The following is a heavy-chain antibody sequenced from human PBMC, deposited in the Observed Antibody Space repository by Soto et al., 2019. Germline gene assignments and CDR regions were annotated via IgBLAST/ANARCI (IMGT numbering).Heavy chain of an antibody. CDR2: INPATGAA. V-gene: IGHV1-2*07. D-gene: IGHD3-3*01. CDR3: ARGGGVGVAGSAAFDM. J-gene: IGHJ3*02. CDR1: GYPVTAYY. Sequence: QLHLVQSGAVVKKPGASVTVSCSASGYPVTAYYMHWVRQAPGRGLEWMGGINPATGAAKYPHAFLGRLTTARDTSTSSVLTALSGPPSEDTPVFYCARGGGVGVAGSAAFDMWGQGTLVTVSS.